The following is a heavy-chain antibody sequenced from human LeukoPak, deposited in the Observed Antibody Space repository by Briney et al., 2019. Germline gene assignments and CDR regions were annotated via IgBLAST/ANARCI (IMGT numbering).Heavy chain of an antibody. V-gene: IGHV3-21*01. D-gene: IGHD3-22*01. CDR3: ARGDSSGYYPYYSDY. Sequence: GGSLRLSCAASGFTFSSYSMNWVRQAPGKGLEWVSSISSSSSYIYYADSVKGRFTISRDNAKNSLYLQMNSLRAEDTAVYYCARGDSSGYYPYYSDYSGQGTLVTVSS. J-gene: IGHJ4*02. CDR1: GFTFSSYS. CDR2: ISSSSSYI.